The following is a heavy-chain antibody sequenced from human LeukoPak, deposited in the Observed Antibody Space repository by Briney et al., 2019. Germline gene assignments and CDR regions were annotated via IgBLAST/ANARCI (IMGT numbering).Heavy chain of an antibody. CDR2: MHHSGSA. Sequence: SETLSLTCTISNYSISSGHYWGWIRQPPGKGLEWIGSMHHSGSAYYNPSLKNRLTISVDTSKNQFSLKLSSVTAADTAVYYCARALGGRAFDIWGQGTMVTVSS. J-gene: IGHJ3*02. V-gene: IGHV4-38-2*02. CDR1: NYSISSGHY. D-gene: IGHD1-26*01. CDR3: ARALGGRAFDI.